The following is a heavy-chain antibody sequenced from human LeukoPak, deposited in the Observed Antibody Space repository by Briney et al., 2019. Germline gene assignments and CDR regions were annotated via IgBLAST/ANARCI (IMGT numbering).Heavy chain of an antibody. D-gene: IGHD6-19*01. Sequence: GGSLRLSCAASGFTFDDYAMHWVRQAPGKGLEWVSGISWNSGSIGYADSLKGRFTISRDNAKNSLYLQMNSLRAEDTALYYCAKGKAGIAVAGFEYWGQGTLVTVSS. CDR1: GFTFDDYA. CDR2: ISWNSGSI. CDR3: AKGKAGIAVAGFEY. J-gene: IGHJ4*02. V-gene: IGHV3-9*01.